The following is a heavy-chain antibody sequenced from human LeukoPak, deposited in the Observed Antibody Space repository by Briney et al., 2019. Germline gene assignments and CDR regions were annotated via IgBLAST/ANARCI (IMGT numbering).Heavy chain of an antibody. V-gene: IGHV4-61*02. CDR1: GGSISSGSYY. CDR2: IYTSGST. J-gene: IGHJ3*02. Sequence: PSETLSLTCTVSGGSISSGSYYWSWIWQPAGKGLEWIGRIYTSGSTNYNPSLKSRVTISVDTSKNQFSLKLSSVTAADTAVYYCAIASDGGSDAFDIWGQGTMVTVSS. D-gene: IGHD3-16*01. CDR3: AIASDGGSDAFDI.